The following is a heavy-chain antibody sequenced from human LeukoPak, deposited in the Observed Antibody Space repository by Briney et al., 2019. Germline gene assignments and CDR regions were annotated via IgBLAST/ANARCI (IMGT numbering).Heavy chain of an antibody. Sequence: SGGSLRLSCAASGFTFSSYGMHWVRQAPGKGREWVAVIWYGGSDKYYADSVKGRFTISRDNSKNTLYLQMNSLRAEDTAVYYCATAPSGSGTFLDYWGQGTLVTVSS. J-gene: IGHJ4*02. V-gene: IGHV3-33*01. CDR1: GFTFSSYG. CDR3: ATAPSGSGTFLDY. D-gene: IGHD3-10*01. CDR2: IWYGGSDK.